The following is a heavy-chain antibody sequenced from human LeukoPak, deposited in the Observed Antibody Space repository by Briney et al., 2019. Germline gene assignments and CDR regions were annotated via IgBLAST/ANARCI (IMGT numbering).Heavy chain of an antibody. Sequence: PGGSLRLSCAVSGFTFSGSSMHWVRQAAGQGLEWVGRIRSKANRSATAYAAAVKGRFTSSRDDSTNTAYLQMNSLKTGDTAVYYCTRHPDCTNGVCYTTYYYYYMDVWGKGTTVTVSS. CDR1: GFTFSGSS. J-gene: IGHJ6*03. CDR2: IRSKANRSAT. V-gene: IGHV3-73*01. CDR3: TRHPDCTNGVCYTTYYYYYMDV. D-gene: IGHD2-8*01.